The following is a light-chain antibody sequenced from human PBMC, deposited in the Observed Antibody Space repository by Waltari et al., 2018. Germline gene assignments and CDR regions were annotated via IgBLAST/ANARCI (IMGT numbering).Light chain of an antibody. Sequence: DIKMTQSPSSMSASVGDRVSITCQASKDISIYLSWYQQKPGKAPKVLIYDASNLETGVPSRFTGSRSGTDFTFTISSLQPEDIATYYCQQYKDLPRTFGQGTKVEI. CDR1: KDISIY. J-gene: IGKJ1*01. V-gene: IGKV1-33*01. CDR3: QQYKDLPRT. CDR2: DAS.